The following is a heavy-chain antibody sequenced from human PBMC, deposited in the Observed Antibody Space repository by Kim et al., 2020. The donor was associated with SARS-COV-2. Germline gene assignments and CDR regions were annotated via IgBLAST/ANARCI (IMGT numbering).Heavy chain of an antibody. J-gene: IGHJ5*02. CDR3: AKDLMGGTVTTSTYWFDP. V-gene: IGHV3-33*06. Sequence: KGRCTISRDNSKNTLYLQMNSQRAEDTAVYYCAKDLMGGTVTTSTYWFDPWGQGTLVTVSS. D-gene: IGHD4-17*01.